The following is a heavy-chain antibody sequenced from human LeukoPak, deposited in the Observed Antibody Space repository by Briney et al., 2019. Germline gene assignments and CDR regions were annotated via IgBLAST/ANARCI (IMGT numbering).Heavy chain of an antibody. CDR1: GFTFSSYS. Sequence: PGGSLRLSCAASGFTFSSYSMNWVRQAPGKGLEWVSSISTSSSYIYYADSVKGRFTISRDNAKNSLYLQMNSLRPEDTAVYYCARDRVGSADFWSGYYTGTFDYWGQGTLVTVSS. CDR2: ISTSSSYI. V-gene: IGHV3-21*01. CDR3: ARDRVGSADFWSGYYTGTFDY. D-gene: IGHD3-3*01. J-gene: IGHJ4*02.